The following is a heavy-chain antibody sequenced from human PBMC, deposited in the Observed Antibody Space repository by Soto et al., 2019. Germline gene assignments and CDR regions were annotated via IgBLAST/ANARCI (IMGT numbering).Heavy chain of an antibody. V-gene: IGHV3-23*01. CDR3: TKRATTIPTPGNYFDS. CDR2: LTRDGTS. D-gene: IGHD1-1*01. Sequence: PEGSLRLSCAASGFTFSDYSMSWVRQTPERGLEWVSSLTRDGTSYYADSVQGRFTVSRDNSKNTVSLQMHSLRAEDTALYYCTKRATTIPTPGNYFDSWGQGTLVTVSS. J-gene: IGHJ4*02. CDR1: GFTFSDYS.